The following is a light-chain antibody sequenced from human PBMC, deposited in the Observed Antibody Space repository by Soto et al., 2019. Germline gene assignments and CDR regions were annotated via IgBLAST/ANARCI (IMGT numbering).Light chain of an antibody. CDR3: QQYGSSPLA. CDR2: GAS. J-gene: IGKJ4*01. Sequence: EVGLTQSPGTLSLSPGARAPLSCRASQSVSSSYLAWYQQKPGQAPRLLIYGASSRATGIPDRFSGSGSGTDFTLTISRLEPEDFAVYYCQQYGSSPLAFGGGTKVDIK. CDR1: QSVSSSY. V-gene: IGKV3-20*01.